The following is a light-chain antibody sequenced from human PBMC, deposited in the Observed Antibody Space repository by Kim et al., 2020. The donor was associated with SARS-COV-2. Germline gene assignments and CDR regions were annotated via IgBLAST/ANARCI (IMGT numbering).Light chain of an antibody. Sequence: VTTKETLTITCRASKSIRSDLHWYQQKPGQSPRLLIKLASQSISGVPARFSGSGSGTDFTLSINSLEAEDAATYYSHQSSSLPWTFGQGTKLEI. CDR2: LAS. CDR3: HQSSSLPWT. CDR1: KSIRSD. J-gene: IGKJ1*01. V-gene: IGKV6-21*02.